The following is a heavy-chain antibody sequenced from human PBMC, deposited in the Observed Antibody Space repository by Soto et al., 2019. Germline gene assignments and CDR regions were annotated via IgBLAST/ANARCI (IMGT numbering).Heavy chain of an antibody. CDR3: ARKTDVPTGMLDY. Sequence: EVHLLQSGGGLVQPGGSLRLSCAASGFTFSNSVMSWVRQAPGKGLEWVSTIAGKTYYSDSVKGRFTISRDNSQSTLYLQMNSLRAADTAVYYCARKTDVPTGMLDYWGQGTLVTVSS. D-gene: IGHD2-2*01. V-gene: IGHV3-23*01. J-gene: IGHJ4*02. CDR1: GFTFSNSV. CDR2: IAGKT.